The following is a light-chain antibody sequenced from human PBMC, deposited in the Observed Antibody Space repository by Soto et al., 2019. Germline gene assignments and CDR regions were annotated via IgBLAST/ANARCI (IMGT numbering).Light chain of an antibody. CDR2: DAS. CDR1: QDISNY. CDR3: QQYFKSPWT. V-gene: IGKV1-33*01. Sequence: DIQMTQSPSSLSASVGDRVTITCQASQDISNYLNWYQQKPGKAPKLLIYDASNLETGVPSRFSGSGSGTDFTFTISSLQPEDIATYYCQQYFKSPWTFGQGTKVDIK. J-gene: IGKJ1*01.